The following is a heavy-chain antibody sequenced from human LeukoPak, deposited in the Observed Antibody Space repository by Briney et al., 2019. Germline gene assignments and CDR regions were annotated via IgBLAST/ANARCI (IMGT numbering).Heavy chain of an antibody. V-gene: IGHV4-30-4*08. J-gene: IGHJ4*02. Sequence: SETLSLTCTVSGGSISSGDYYWSWIRQPPGKGLEWIGYIYYSGTTYYTPSLKSRVTISVDTSKNQFSMKLSSVTAADTAVYYCARQNRYCSSTSCSKFDYWGQGTLVTVSS. CDR2: IYYSGTT. CDR3: ARQNRYCSSTSCSKFDY. CDR1: GGSISSGDYY. D-gene: IGHD2-2*01.